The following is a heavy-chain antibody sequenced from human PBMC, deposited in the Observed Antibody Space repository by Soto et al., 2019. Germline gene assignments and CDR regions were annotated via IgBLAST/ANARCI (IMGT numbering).Heavy chain of an antibody. CDR1: GFTFSRYW. J-gene: IGHJ6*02. CDR3: ARDALQSPYYYGMDV. CDR2: INSDGNSP. Sequence: PGGSLRLSCAASGFTFSRYWMQWVRQAPGKGLVWVSRINSDGNSPTYADSVKGRFSISRDNAKNTLYLQMNSVRGEDTAVYYCARDALQSPYYYGMDVWGQGTTVTVSS. V-gene: IGHV3-74*01. D-gene: IGHD4-4*01.